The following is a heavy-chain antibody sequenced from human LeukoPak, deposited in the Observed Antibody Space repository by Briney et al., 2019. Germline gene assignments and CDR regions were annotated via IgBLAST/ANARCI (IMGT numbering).Heavy chain of an antibody. D-gene: IGHD1-26*01. CDR1: GGSFSGYY. V-gene: IGHV4-34*01. CDR3: ARGPAKDGRWEY. CDR2: INHSGSA. J-gene: IGHJ4*02. Sequence: SETLSLTCAAYGGSFSGYYWSWIRQPPGKGLEWIGEINHSGSANYNPSLKSRVTISVDRSKNQFSLKLSSVTAADTAVYYCARGPAKDGRWEYWGQGTLVTVSS.